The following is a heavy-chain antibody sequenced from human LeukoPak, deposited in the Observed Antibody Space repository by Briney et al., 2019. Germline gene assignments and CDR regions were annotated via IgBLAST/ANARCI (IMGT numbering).Heavy chain of an antibody. V-gene: IGHV3-21*01. J-gene: IGHJ4*02. CDR3: SGYSSGWTYYFDY. CDR2: ISSSSSYI. Sequence: KPGGSLRLSCAASGLTFSSYSMNWVRQAPGKGLEWVSSISSSSSYIYYADSVKGRFTISRDNAKNSLYLQMNSLRAEDTAVYYCSGYSSGWTYYFDYRGQGTLVTVSS. D-gene: IGHD6-19*01. CDR1: GLTFSSYS.